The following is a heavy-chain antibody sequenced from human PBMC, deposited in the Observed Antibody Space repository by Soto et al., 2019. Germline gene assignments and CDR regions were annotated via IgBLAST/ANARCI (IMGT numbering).Heavy chain of an antibody. CDR3: ARVQLGYYFDY. J-gene: IGHJ4*02. D-gene: IGHD1-1*01. CDR1: GYSFNRYW. CDR2: IDASDSYT. V-gene: IGHV5-10-1*01. Sequence: GESLKIAGKSSGYSFNRYWISWVRQMPGKGLEWMGRIDASDSYTNYSPAFQGHLTISADKSISTAYLQWSSLKASDTAMYYCARVQLGYYFDYWGQGTLVTVSS.